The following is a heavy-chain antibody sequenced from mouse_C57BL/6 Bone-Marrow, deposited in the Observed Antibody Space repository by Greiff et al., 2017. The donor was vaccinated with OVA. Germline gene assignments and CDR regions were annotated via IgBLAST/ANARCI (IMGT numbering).Heavy chain of an antibody. CDR2: IYPRSGNT. J-gene: IGHJ3*01. D-gene: IGHD2-1*01. CDR3: ARGPIYYGIHFAY. Sequence: VQLVESGAELARPGASVKLSCKASGYTFTSYGISWVKQRTGQGLEWIGEIYPRSGNTYYNEKFKGKATLTADKSSSTAYMELRSLTSEDSAVYFCARGPIYYGIHFAYWGQGTLVTVSA. CDR1: GYTFTSYG. V-gene: IGHV1-81*01.